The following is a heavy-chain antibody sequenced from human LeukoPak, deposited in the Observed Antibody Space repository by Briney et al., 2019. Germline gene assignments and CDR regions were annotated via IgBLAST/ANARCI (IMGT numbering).Heavy chain of an antibody. V-gene: IGHV4-59*01. CDR1: GGSISSYY. Sequence: SETLSLTCTVSGGSISSYYWSWIRQPPGKGLEWIGYIYYSGSTNYNPSLKSRVTISVDTSKNQFSLKLSSVTAEDTAVYYCASHSSSWYKPYYYYGMDVWGQGTTVTVSS. CDR2: IYYSGST. J-gene: IGHJ6*02. D-gene: IGHD6-13*01. CDR3: ASHSSSWYKPYYYYGMDV.